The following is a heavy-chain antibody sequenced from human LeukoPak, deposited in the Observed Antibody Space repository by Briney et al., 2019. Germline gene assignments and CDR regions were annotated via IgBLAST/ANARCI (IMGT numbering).Heavy chain of an antibody. V-gene: IGHV3-30*02. CDR1: GFAFSSFG. CDR3: ARSPRYDFWSGSRYYYYMDV. CDR2: IRYDGTIK. D-gene: IGHD3-3*01. J-gene: IGHJ6*03. Sequence: GGSLRLSCPTSGFAFSSFGMHWVRQAPGKGLEWVGFIRYDGTIKYYADSVKGRFTISRDNSKNTLYLQMNSLRADDTAVYYCARSPRYDFWSGSRYYYYMDVWGKGTTVTVSS.